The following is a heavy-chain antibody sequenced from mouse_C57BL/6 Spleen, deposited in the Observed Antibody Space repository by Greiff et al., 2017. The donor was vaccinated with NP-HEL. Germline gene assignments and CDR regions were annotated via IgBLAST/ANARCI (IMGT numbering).Heavy chain of an antibody. D-gene: IGHD1-1*01. CDR2: IAPNSGGT. CDR1: GYTFTSYW. J-gene: IGHJ1*03. V-gene: IGHV1-72*01. CDR3: ARWGITTGFDV. Sequence: VQLQQPGAELVKPGASVKLSCKASGYTFTSYWMHWVKQRPGRGLEWIGRIAPNSGGTKYNEKFKSKATLTVDKPSSTAYMQLSSLTSEDSAVYYCARWGITTGFDVWGTGTTVTVSS.